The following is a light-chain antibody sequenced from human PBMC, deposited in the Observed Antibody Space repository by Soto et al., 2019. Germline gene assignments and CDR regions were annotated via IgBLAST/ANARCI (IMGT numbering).Light chain of an antibody. CDR3: QQSYSTPLT. J-gene: IGKJ4*01. Sequence: MTESPSSLSASVGDRVTITCRASQNINNYLNWYQQKPGKAPKLLISVESNLQSGVPSRFSGSGSGTDFTLTISSLQPEEFATYYCQQSYSTPLTFGGGTKVDIK. V-gene: IGKV1-39*01. CDR1: QNINNY. CDR2: VES.